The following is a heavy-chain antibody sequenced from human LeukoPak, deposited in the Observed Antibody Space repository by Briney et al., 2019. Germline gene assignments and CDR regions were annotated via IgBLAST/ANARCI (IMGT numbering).Heavy chain of an antibody. CDR2: ISTDGSRT. J-gene: IGHJ4*02. Sequence: GGSLRLSCAASGFTFTRYGLHWVRRAPGKGLEYVSAISTDGSRTYYADSVKGRFIISRDNSKNTLYLQMGSLRAEDMAVYYCARDVWFGEFATFDYWGQGTLVTVSS. V-gene: IGHV3-64*02. D-gene: IGHD3-10*01. CDR1: GFTFTRYG. CDR3: ARDVWFGEFATFDY.